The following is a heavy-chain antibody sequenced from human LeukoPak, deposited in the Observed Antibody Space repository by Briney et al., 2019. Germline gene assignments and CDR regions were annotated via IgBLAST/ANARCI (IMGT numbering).Heavy chain of an antibody. V-gene: IGHV4-31*11. D-gene: IGHD2-15*01. CDR2: IYYSGST. CDR3: ARVSFHSGGPGP. Sequence: SETLSLTCAVYGGSFSGYFWNWIRRHPGKGLEWIGYIYYSGSTYYNPSLKSRVTISADTSTNQFSLNLSSVTAADTAVYYCARVSFHSGGPGPWGQGTLVTVSS. CDR1: GGSFSGYF. J-gene: IGHJ5*02.